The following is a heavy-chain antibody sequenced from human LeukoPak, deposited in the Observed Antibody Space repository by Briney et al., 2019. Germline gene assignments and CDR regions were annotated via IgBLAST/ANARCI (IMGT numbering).Heavy chain of an antibody. CDR1: GGTFSSYG. Sequence: GASVKVSCKASGGTFSSYGISWVRQAPGQGLEWMGWISAYNGNTNYAQKLQGRVTMTTDTSTSTAYMELRSLRSDDTAVYYCARDTYYDFWSGYSRSPYGMDVWGQGTTVTVSS. CDR3: ARDTYYDFWSGYSRSPYGMDV. D-gene: IGHD3-3*01. CDR2: ISAYNGNT. J-gene: IGHJ6*02. V-gene: IGHV1-18*01.